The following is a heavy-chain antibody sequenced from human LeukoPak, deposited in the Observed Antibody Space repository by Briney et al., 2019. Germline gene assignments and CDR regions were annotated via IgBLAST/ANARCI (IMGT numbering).Heavy chain of an antibody. V-gene: IGHV4-59*01. CDR2: INYSGST. D-gene: IGHD4-17*01. J-gene: IGHJ3*02. Sequence: SETLSLTCTDPGGSISLYYWSWIRQPPGKGLEWIGYINYSGSTKYNSSLKSRVSISVDTSKNQCSLKLSSVTAADTAVYFCARDPHYGDILNDPFDIWGQGTMVTVSS. CDR1: GGSISLYY. CDR3: ARDPHYGDILNDPFDI.